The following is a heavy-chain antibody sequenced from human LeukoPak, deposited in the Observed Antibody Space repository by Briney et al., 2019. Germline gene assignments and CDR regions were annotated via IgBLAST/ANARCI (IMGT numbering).Heavy chain of an antibody. J-gene: IGHJ4*02. CDR2: INHSGST. CDR3: ARHLRWGLWFGESYFDY. Sequence: SETLSLTCAVYGGSFSGYYWSWIRQPPRKGLEWIGEINHSGSTNYNPSLKSRVTISVDTSKSQFSLKLSSVTAADTAVYYCARHLRWGLWFGESYFDYWGQGTLVTVSS. V-gene: IGHV4-34*01. D-gene: IGHD3-10*01. CDR1: GGSFSGYY.